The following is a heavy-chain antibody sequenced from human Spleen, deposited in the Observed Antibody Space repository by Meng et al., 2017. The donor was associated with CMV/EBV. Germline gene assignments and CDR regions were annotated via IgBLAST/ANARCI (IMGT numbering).Heavy chain of an antibody. V-gene: IGHV3-47*02. CDR1: GFAFSSYA. CDR3: AKVRSGDYQLLPTDY. J-gene: IGHJ4*02. D-gene: IGHD2-2*01. Sequence: GGSLRLSCAASGFAFSSYALHWVRRAPGKGLEWVSAIGTGGDKYYTDSVKGRFTISRDNSKSTLYLRMNSLRAEDTAVYYCAKVRSGDYQLLPTDYWGQGTLVTVSS. CDR2: IGTGGDK.